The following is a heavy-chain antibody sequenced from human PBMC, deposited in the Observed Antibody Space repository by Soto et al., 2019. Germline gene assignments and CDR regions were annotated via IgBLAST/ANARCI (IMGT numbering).Heavy chain of an antibody. V-gene: IGHV3-15*01. Sequence: GGSLRLSCAASGFTFSNAWMSWVRQAPGKGLEWVGRIKSKTDGETTDYAAPMKGRFTISRDDAKNTLYLQMNSLKTEDAAVYYCATAGYNWNCYFDYWGQGTLVTVSS. CDR3: ATAGYNWNCYFDY. CDR1: GFTFSNAW. J-gene: IGHJ4*02. CDR2: IKSKTDGETT. D-gene: IGHD1-7*01.